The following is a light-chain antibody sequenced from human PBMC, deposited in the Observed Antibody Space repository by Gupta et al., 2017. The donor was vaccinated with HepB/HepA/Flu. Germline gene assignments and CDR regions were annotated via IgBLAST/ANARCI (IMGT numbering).Light chain of an antibody. CDR1: SPNIGAGYD. CDR3: QSYDSSLSDLVV. J-gene: IGLJ2*01. Sequence: QSVLTQPPSVSGAPGQRVTISRTGSSPNIGAGYDVHWYQPLPGTAPKLLIYGNSNRPSGVPDRFSGSKSGTSASLAITGLQAEDEADYYCQSYDSSLSDLVVFGGGTKLTVL. V-gene: IGLV1-40*01. CDR2: GNS.